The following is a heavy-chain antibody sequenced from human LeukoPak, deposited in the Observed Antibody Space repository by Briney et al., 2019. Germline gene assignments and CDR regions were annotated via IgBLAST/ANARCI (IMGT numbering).Heavy chain of an antibody. V-gene: IGHV4-4*07. CDR1: GGSISSYY. J-gene: IGHJ3*02. D-gene: IGHD6-13*01. CDR3: ARSLDKCQFRTRAIAADVAFDI. Sequence: SETLSLTCTVSGGSISSYYWSWIRQPAGKGLEWIGRIYTSGSTNYNPSLKSRVTMSVDTSKNQFSLKLSSVTAADTAVYYCARSLDKCQFRTRAIAADVAFDIWGQGAMVT. CDR2: IYTSGST.